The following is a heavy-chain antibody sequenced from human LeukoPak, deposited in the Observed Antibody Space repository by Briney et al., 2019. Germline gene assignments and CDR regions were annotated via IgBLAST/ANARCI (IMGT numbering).Heavy chain of an antibody. CDR1: GGSINNGGYC. CDR2: IYYSGSS. CDR3: ARNRDGYNSFDY. V-gene: IGHV4-31*03. Sequence: SETLSLTCTVSGGSINNGGYCWSWIRQHPGKGLEWIGYIYYSGSSYYNPSLRSRVTISVDTSKNHFSLKLSSVTAADTAVYYCARNRDGYNSFDYWGQGTLVTVSS. J-gene: IGHJ4*02. D-gene: IGHD5-24*01.